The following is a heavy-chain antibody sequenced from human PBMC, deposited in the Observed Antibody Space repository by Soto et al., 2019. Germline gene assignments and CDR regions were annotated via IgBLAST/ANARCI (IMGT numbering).Heavy chain of an antibody. Sequence: SCAASVVPFTSYWIHWVRQVPGKGLEWISRVSSDGSDTDYADSVKGRFTISRDNAKSTLYLQMNSLGADDTAIYYCGRVGLNSSGYYYGDYWGQGTLVTVSS. CDR2: VSSDGSDT. CDR3: GRVGLNSSGYYYGDY. CDR1: VVPFTSYW. J-gene: IGHJ4*02. V-gene: IGHV3-74*01. D-gene: IGHD3-22*01.